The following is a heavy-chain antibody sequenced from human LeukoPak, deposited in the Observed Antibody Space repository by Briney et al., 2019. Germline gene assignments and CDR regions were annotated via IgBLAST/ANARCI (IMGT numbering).Heavy chain of an antibody. CDR2: IRYDGSNK. CDR3: AKADASSTRLLFY. D-gene: IGHD2-2*01. V-gene: IGHV3-30*02. J-gene: IGHJ4*02. CDR1: GFTFSSYG. Sequence: GGSLRLSCAASGFTFSSYGMHWVRQAPGKGLEWVAFIRYDGSNKYYADSVKGRFTISRDNSKNTLYLQMNSLSAEDTAGYYCAKADASSTRLLFYWGQGTLVTVSS.